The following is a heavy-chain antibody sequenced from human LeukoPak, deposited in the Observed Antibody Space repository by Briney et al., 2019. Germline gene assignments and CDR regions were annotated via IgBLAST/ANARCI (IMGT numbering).Heavy chain of an antibody. CDR1: GYSLTNYW. Sequence: GESLKISCKDSGYSLTNYWIGWVRQMPGKGLEWMGIIHSADSNTKYSPSFQGQVTISADKSISTAYLQWSGLKASDTAMYYCAGARPGGYRWDYWGQGTVVTVSS. J-gene: IGHJ4*02. D-gene: IGHD5-12*01. CDR2: IHSADSNT. V-gene: IGHV5-51*01. CDR3: AGARPGGYRWDY.